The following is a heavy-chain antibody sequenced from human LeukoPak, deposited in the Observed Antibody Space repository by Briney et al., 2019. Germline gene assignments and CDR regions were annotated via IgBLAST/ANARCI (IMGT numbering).Heavy chain of an antibody. CDR3: ARVRWNYADYEYYFDY. Sequence: GGSLRLSCAASGFTFSSYWMSWVRQAPGKGLEWVANIKQDGSEKYYVDSVKGRFTISRDNAKNSLYLQMNSLRAEDTAVYYCARVRWNYADYEYYFDYWGQGTLVTVSS. J-gene: IGHJ4*02. V-gene: IGHV3-7*01. D-gene: IGHD4-17*01. CDR2: IKQDGSEK. CDR1: GFTFSSYW.